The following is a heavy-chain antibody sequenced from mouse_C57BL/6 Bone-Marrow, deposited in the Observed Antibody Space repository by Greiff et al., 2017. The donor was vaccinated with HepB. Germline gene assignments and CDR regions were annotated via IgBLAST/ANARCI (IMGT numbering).Heavy chain of an antibody. J-gene: IGHJ3*01. CDR3: ARAYDGYPFAY. D-gene: IGHD2-3*01. V-gene: IGHV5-12*01. CDR2: ISNGGGST. CDR1: GFTFSDYY. Sequence: EVKLEESGGGLVQPGGSLKLSCAASGFTFSDYYMYWVRQTPEKRLEWVAYISNGGGSTYYPDTVKGRFTISRDNAKNTLYLQMSRLKSEDTAMYYCARAYDGYPFAYWGQGTLVTVSA.